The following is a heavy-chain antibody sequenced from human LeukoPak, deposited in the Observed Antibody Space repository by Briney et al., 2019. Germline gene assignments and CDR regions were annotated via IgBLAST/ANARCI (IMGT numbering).Heavy chain of an antibody. CDR1: GYAFTSYN. CDR3: ARDSESHMVWSYYGMDV. J-gene: IGHJ6*02. CDR2: INAGNGNT. Sequence: ASVKVSCKASGYAFTSYNIHWVRQAPGQRPEWMGWINAGNGNTKHSQKFQGRVTITRDTSASIAHMEMSNLRSEDTAVYYCARDSESHMVWSYYGMDVWGQGTSVTVSS. V-gene: IGHV1-3*01. D-gene: IGHD3-3*01.